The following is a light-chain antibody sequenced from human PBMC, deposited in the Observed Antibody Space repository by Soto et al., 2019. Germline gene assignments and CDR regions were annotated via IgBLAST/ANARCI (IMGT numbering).Light chain of an antibody. J-gene: IGLJ2*01. CDR3: GTWDSSLDTVV. V-gene: IGLV1-51*01. Sequence: QSVLAQPPSISAAPGQTVTISSSGSRSNIGGNYVSWYQHVPRTAPKLLIYDNYKRASGSPDRFSASKSGTSATLGITGLQTGDEADYYCGTWDSSLDTVVFGGGTQLTVL. CDR1: RSNIGGNY. CDR2: DNY.